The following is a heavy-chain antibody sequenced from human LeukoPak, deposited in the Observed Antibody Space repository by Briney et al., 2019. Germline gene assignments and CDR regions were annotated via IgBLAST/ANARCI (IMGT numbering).Heavy chain of an antibody. V-gene: IGHV3-23*01. CDR3: AKWGRGSSAFDY. CDR2: ISGSGGST. D-gene: IGHD1-26*01. Sequence: GGSLRLSCAASGFTFSSYAMSWVRQAPGKGLEWVSAISGSGGSTYYADSVKGRFTISRDNSKNTLYLQMNSLRAEDAAVYYCAKWGRGSSAFDYWGQGTLVTVSS. CDR1: GFTFSSYA. J-gene: IGHJ4*02.